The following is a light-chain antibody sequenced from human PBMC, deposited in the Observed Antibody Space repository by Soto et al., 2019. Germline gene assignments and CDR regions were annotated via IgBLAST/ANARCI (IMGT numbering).Light chain of an antibody. CDR3: CSDAGSSIYV. V-gene: IGLV2-23*01. CDR1: SSDVGSYNL. J-gene: IGLJ1*01. Sequence: QSALTQPASVSGSPGQSITISCTGTSSDVGSYNLVSWYQQHPGKAPKLMIYEGSKRPSGVSNRFSGSKSGNTASLTISGLQAEDEADYYCCSDAGSSIYVFGTGTKVTVL. CDR2: EGS.